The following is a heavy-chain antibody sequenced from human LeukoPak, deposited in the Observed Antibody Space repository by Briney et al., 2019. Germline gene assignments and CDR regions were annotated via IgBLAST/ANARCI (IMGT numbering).Heavy chain of an antibody. CDR3: ASEGFDY. Sequence: PGGSLRLSCAGSGFRFSNHGMNWVRQAPGKGLEWVSGISPRGDITYYADSVKGRFTISRDNAKNSLYLQMNILRAEDTALYYCASEGFDYWGQGTLVTVSS. V-gene: IGHV3-23*01. CDR1: GFRFSNHG. J-gene: IGHJ4*02. CDR2: ISPRGDIT.